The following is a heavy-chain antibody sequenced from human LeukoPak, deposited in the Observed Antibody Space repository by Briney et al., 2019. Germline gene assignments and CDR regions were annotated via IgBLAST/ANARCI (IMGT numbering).Heavy chain of an antibody. CDR1: GFTFRSYA. CDR2: ISGSGGST. D-gene: IGHD6-19*01. Sequence: GGSLRLSCAASGFTFRSYAMSWVRQAPGKGLEGVSAISGSGGSTYYADSVKGRFTISRDNSKNTLYLQMNSLRAEDTAVYYCATTGYSSGWYLDYWGQGTLVTVSS. J-gene: IGHJ4*02. CDR3: ATTGYSSGWYLDY. V-gene: IGHV3-23*01.